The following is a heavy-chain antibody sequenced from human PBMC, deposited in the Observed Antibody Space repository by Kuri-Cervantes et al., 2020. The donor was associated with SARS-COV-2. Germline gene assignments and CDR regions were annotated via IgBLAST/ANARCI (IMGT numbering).Heavy chain of an antibody. J-gene: IGHJ3*02. D-gene: IGHD6-13*01. CDR3: ARELLAAAGSHAFDI. V-gene: IGHV1-69*04. CDR1: GGTFSSYT. Sequence: SVKVSCKASGGTFSSYTISWVRQAPGQGLEWMGMIIPILGIANYAQKFQGRVTITADKSTSTAYMELSSLRSEDTAVYYCARELLAAAGSHAFDIWGQGTMVTVSS. CDR2: IIPILGIA.